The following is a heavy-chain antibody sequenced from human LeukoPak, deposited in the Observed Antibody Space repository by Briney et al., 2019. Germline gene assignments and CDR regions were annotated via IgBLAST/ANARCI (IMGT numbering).Heavy chain of an antibody. J-gene: IGHJ4*02. V-gene: IGHV4-39*01. CDR1: GDSISSSSYY. Sequence: SETLSLTCTVSGDSISSSSYYWGWIRQPPEKGLEWIGSIYHSGNTYCNPSLKSRVTISVDTSKNQLSLNLNSVTAADTAVYFCARHFDEYGDLYYFDYWGQGTLVTVSS. CDR2: IYHSGNT. D-gene: IGHD4-17*01. CDR3: ARHFDEYGDLYYFDY.